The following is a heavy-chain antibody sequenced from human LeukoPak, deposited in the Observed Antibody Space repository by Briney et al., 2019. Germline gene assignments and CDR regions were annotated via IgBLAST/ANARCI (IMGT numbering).Heavy chain of an antibody. CDR3: ARRSNGSGYTLRTQPPDY. CDR1: GGSISSSSYY. J-gene: IGHJ4*02. V-gene: IGHV4-39*07. Sequence: SETLSLTCTVSGGSISSSSYYWGWIRQPPGKGLEWIGSTYYSGSTYYNPSLKSRVTMSVDTSKNQFSLKLSSVTAADTAVYYCARRSNGSGYTLRTQPPDYWGQGTLVTVSS. CDR2: TYYSGST. D-gene: IGHD3-10*01.